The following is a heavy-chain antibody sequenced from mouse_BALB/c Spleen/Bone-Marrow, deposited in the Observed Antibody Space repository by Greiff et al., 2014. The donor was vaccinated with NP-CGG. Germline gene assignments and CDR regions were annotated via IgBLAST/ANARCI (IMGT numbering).Heavy chain of an antibody. D-gene: IGHD2-14*01. CDR2: IWAGGST. V-gene: IGHV2-9*02. CDR3: ARAIRYESYFDY. CDR1: GFSLTSYG. Sequence: QVQLQQSGPGLVAPSQSLSITCTVSGFSLTSYGVHWVRQPPGKGLEWLGVIWAGGSTNYNSALMSRLSISKDNSKSQVFLKMNXXXXDDXAMYYCARAIRYESYFDYWGQGTTLTVSS. J-gene: IGHJ2*01.